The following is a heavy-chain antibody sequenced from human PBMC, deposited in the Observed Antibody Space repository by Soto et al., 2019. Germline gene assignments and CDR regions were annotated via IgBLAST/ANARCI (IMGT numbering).Heavy chain of an antibody. CDR3: ARYFRQLSLINY. D-gene: IGHD5-18*01. J-gene: IGHJ4*02. Sequence: PSETLSLTCVVSGGSLSDYFWSWIRQPPGMALEWIGEINHLGSINYNPSLKSRVTMSVDTSKNQFSLKLNSVTAADTAVYYCARYFRQLSLINYWGQGTLVTVSS. CDR2: INHLGSI. CDR1: GGSLSDYF. V-gene: IGHV4-34*10.